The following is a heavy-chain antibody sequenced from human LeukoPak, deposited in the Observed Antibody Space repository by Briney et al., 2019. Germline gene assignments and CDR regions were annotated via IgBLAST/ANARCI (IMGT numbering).Heavy chain of an antibody. Sequence: GGSLRLSCAASGFTFSTYAMNWVRQAPGEGLKWVSCITGDSAYIYYADSVKGRFTISRDNAKNSLYLQMISLRAEDTAVYYCARYGVSSSTSYIDFWGQGTLVTVSS. CDR3: ARYGVSSSTSYIDF. J-gene: IGHJ4*02. CDR1: GFTFSTYA. CDR2: ITGDSAYI. D-gene: IGHD2-2*01. V-gene: IGHV3-21*01.